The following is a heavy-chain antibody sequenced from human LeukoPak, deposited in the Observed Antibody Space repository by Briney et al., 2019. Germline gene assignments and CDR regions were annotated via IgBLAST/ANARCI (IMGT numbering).Heavy chain of an antibody. CDR3: ARAFRGIFGVFEAFDI. D-gene: IGHD3-3*01. CDR1: GGSISSSSYY. V-gene: IGHV4-39*01. CDR2: IYYSGST. Sequence: PSETLSLTCTVSGGSISSSSYYWGWIRQPPGKGLEWIGSIYYSGSTYYNPSLKSRVTISVDTSKNQFSLKLSSVTAAGTAVYYCARAFRGIFGVFEAFDIWGQGTMVTVSS. J-gene: IGHJ3*02.